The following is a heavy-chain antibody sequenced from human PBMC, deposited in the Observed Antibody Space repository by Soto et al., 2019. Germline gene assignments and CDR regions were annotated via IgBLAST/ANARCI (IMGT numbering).Heavy chain of an antibody. D-gene: IGHD3-3*01. CDR1: GYSFDKNG. CDR2: ISGDTGHT. Sequence: QVLLVQSGAEVKKPGASVNISCKGSGYSFDKNGISWVRQAPGQGLEWMGWISGDTGHTNYAQKFQGRLSVTTVTSTRTAYIELRSLTSDDTAMYYCARDKGDFTFGPWGQGSLVTVSS. CDR3: ARDKGDFTFGP. J-gene: IGHJ5*02. V-gene: IGHV1-18*01.